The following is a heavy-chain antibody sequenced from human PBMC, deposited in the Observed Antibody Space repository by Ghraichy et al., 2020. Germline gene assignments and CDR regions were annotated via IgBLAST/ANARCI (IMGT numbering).Heavy chain of an antibody. D-gene: IGHD3-22*01. CDR1: GFTVSSNY. CDR3: AREGSYYDSSGYYYVDY. J-gene: IGHJ4*02. V-gene: IGHV3-53*01. CDR2: IYSGGST. Sequence: GESLNISCAASGFTVSSNYMSWVRQAPGKGLEWVSVIYSGGSTYYADSVKGRFTISRDNSKNTLYLQMNSLRAEDTAVYYCAREGSYYDSSGYYYVDYWGQGTLVTVSS.